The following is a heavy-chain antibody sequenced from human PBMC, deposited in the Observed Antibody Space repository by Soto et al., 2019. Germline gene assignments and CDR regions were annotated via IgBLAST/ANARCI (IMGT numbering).Heavy chain of an antibody. CDR1: VFTFSTYS. V-gene: IGHV3-21*01. J-gene: IGHJ6*01. CDR3: ARRPVVVPAAPKADYYYGMDV. Sequence: WGSLRFSCVGSVFTFSTYSINWVRQAPGKGLELVSSISSRSDIYYADSMKGRFTISRDNAKNSVSPQMNSLRAEDTAVYYCARRPVVVPAAPKADYYYGMDVWGQGTTVTVSS. CDR2: ISSRSDI. D-gene: IGHD2-2*01.